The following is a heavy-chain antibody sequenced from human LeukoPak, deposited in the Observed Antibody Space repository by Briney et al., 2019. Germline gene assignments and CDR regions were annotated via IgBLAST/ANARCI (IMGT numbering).Heavy chain of an antibody. J-gene: IGHJ4*02. CDR1: GYTFTSYD. CDR3: ARHLVKNKGYSYGY. CDR2: MNPNSGNT. D-gene: IGHD5-18*01. Sequence: ASVKVSCKASGYTFTSYDINWVRQANGQGLEWMGWMNPNSGNTGYAQKFQGRVTITRNTSISTAYMELSSLRSEDTAVYYCARHLVKNKGYSYGYWGQGTLVTVSS. V-gene: IGHV1-8*03.